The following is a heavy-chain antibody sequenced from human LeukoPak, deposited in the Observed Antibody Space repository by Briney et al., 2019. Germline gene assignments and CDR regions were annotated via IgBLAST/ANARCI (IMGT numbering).Heavy chain of an antibody. CDR3: ARVYYYGSGSYNRCFDY. CDR2: IYPGDSDT. D-gene: IGHD3-10*01. CDR1: GYSFTSYW. J-gene: IGHJ4*02. Sequence: GESLKISCKGSGYSFTSYWIGWVRQMPGKGLEWMGIIYPGDSDTRYSPSFQGQVTISADKSISTAYLQWSSLKASDTAMYYCARVYYYGSGSYNRCFDYWGQGTLVTVSS. V-gene: IGHV5-51*01.